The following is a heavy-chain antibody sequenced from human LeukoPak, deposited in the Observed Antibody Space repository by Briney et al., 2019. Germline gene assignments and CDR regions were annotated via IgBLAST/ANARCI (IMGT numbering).Heavy chain of an antibody. CDR1: GFSFSDYW. D-gene: IGHD5-18*01. Sequence: GGSLRLSCAASGFSFSDYWMSWVRQAPGKGLERVANINEDGSKKHYLDSVEGRFTISRDNAKNSLYLQMNSLRAEDTAVYYCARDAVDTANAVWGQGTTVTVS. CDR2: INEDGSKK. CDR3: ARDAVDTANAV. V-gene: IGHV3-7*01. J-gene: IGHJ6*02.